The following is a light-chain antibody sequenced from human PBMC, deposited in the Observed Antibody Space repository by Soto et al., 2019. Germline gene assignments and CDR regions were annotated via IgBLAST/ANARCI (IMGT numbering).Light chain of an antibody. V-gene: IGLV2-14*03. CDR3: SSYTSTTTLGI. CDR1: SSDVGGYDY. J-gene: IGLJ2*01. Sequence: QSVLTQPASVSGSPGQSITISCIGTSSDVGGYDYVSWHQQHPGKAPKVIIYGVNNRPSGVSNRFSGSKSGNTASLTISGLQAEDEADYYCSSYTSTTTLGIFGGGTKLTVL. CDR2: GVN.